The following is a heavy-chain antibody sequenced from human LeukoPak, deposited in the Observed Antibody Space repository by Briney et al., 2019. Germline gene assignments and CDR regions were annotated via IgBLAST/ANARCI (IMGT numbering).Heavy chain of an antibody. D-gene: IGHD3-10*01. CDR2: IYHSGST. Sequence: SETLSLTCAVSGGSISSSNWWSWVRQPPGKGLEWIGEIYHSGSTSYNPSLKSRVTISVDKSKNQFSLKLSSVTAADTAVYYCARVVLWFGYVGGWFDPWGQGTLVTVSS. J-gene: IGHJ5*02. CDR1: GGSISSSNW. V-gene: IGHV4-4*02. CDR3: ARVVLWFGYVGGWFDP.